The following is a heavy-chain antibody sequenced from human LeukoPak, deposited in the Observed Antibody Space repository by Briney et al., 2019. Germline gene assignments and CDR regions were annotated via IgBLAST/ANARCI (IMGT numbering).Heavy chain of an antibody. CDR1: GFTFSSYS. CDR2: ISSSSSTI. CDR3: ARGGPLGDTNRFDF. Sequence: GGSLRPSCAASGFTFSSYSMNWVRQAPGKGLEWVSYISSSSSTIYYADSVKGRFTISRDNSKNTLYLQMNSLRVDDTAVYYCARGGPLGDTNRFDFWGQGSLVTVSS. J-gene: IGHJ4*02. D-gene: IGHD3-10*01. V-gene: IGHV3-48*01.